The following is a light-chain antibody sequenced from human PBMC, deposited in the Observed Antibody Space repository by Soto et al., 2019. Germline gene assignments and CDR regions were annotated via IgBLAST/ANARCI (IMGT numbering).Light chain of an antibody. J-gene: IGLJ1*01. Sequence: QSVLTQPASVSGSPGQSITISCTGTSSDVGGYNYVSWYQQHPGKAPKLLIYEVSHRPSGVSNRFSGSKSGNTASRTISGLQAEDEADYYCTSYTSSDSLLYVFGTGTKVTVL. CDR3: TSYTSSDSLLYV. V-gene: IGLV2-14*01. CDR2: EVS. CDR1: SSDVGGYNY.